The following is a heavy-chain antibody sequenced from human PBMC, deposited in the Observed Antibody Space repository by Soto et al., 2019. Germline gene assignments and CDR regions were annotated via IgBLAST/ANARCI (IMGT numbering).Heavy chain of an antibody. Sequence: QVQLVQSGAEVKKPGASVKVSCKASGYTFTSYYMHWVRQAPGQGLESMGIINPSGGSTSYAQKFQGRVTMTRDTSTSTVYMELSSLRSEDTAVYYCARDAKRAAAALSGYYYYYGMDVWGQGTTVTVSS. CDR3: ARDAKRAAAALSGYYYYYGMDV. CDR1: GYTFTSYY. CDR2: INPSGGST. J-gene: IGHJ6*02. D-gene: IGHD6-13*01. V-gene: IGHV1-46*01.